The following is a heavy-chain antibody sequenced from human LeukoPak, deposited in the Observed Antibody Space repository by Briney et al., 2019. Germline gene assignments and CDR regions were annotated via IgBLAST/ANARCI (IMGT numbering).Heavy chain of an antibody. V-gene: IGHV1-18*01. CDR3: ARTIMITFGGVIVPDAFDI. Sequence: ASVKVSCKASGYTFTSYGISWVRQAPGQGLEWMGWISAYNGNTNYAQKLQGRVTMTTDTSTSTAYMELRSLRSDDTAVYYCARTIMITFGGVIVPDAFDIWGQGTMVTISS. J-gene: IGHJ3*02. CDR1: GYTFTSYG. CDR2: ISAYNGNT. D-gene: IGHD3-16*02.